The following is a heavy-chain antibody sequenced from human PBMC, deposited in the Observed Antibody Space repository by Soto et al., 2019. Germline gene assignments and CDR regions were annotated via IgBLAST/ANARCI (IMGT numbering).Heavy chain of an antibody. Sequence: QVQLQESGPGLVKPSETLSLTCTVSGGSVSSGSYYWSWIRQPPGKGLEWIGYIYYSGSTNYNPSRKSRLTISVDTSKNQFSLKRSSVTAADTAVYYCASQYYYGSGTVNGRGNWFDPWGQGTLVTVSS. V-gene: IGHV4-61*01. CDR1: GGSVSSGSYY. D-gene: IGHD3-10*01. CDR2: IYYSGST. J-gene: IGHJ5*02. CDR3: ASQYYYGSGTVNGRGNWFDP.